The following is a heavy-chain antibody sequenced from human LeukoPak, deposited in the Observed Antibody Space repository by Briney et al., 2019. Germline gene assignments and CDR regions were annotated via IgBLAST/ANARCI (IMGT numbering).Heavy chain of an antibody. CDR2: IRYDGSNE. Sequence: HPGGSLRLSCAASGFTFSTNWMHWVRQAPGKGLDWVAFIRYDGSNEYYADSVKGRFAMSRDNSKNTLYLHMNSLRAEDTAVYYCAKCAARRNYYYYYMDVWGKGTTVTVSS. CDR1: GFTFSTNW. J-gene: IGHJ6*03. D-gene: IGHD6-6*01. V-gene: IGHV3-30*02. CDR3: AKCAARRNYYYYYMDV.